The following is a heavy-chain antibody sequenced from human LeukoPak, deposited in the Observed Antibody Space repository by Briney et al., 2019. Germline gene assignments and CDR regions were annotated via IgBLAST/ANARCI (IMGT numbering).Heavy chain of an antibody. CDR2: ISSSGSTI. Sequence: GGSLRLSCAASGFTFSDYYMSWIRQAPGKGLEWVSYISSSGSTIYYADSVKGRFTISRDNAKNSLYLQMNSLRAEDTAVYYCARSITIFGVVRRGNWFDPRGQGTLVTVSS. CDR1: GFTFSDYY. J-gene: IGHJ5*02. V-gene: IGHV3-11*01. D-gene: IGHD3-3*01. CDR3: ARSITIFGVVRRGNWFDP.